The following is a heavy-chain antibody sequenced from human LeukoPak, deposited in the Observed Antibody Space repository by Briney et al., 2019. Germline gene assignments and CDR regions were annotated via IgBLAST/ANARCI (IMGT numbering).Heavy chain of an antibody. V-gene: IGHV1-46*01. D-gene: IGHD3-3*01. CDR3: ARKGRITIFGVVTHRSYDAFDI. Sequence: GASVKVSCKASGYTFTGYYMHWVRQAPGQGLEWMGIINPSGGGTSYAQKFQGRVTMTRDMSTSTVYMELSSLRSEDTAVYYCARKGRITIFGVVTHRSYDAFDIWGQGTMVTVSS. CDR2: INPSGGGT. J-gene: IGHJ3*02. CDR1: GYTFTGYY.